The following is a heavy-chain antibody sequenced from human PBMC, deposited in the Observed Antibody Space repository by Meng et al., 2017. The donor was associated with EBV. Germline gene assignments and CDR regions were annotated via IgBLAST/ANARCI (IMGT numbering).Heavy chain of an antibody. CDR2: INPNSGGT. J-gene: IGHJ4*02. D-gene: IGHD6-19*01. V-gene: IGHV1-2*06. CDR3: ARVGIAVAGTGDY. CDR1: GYTFTGYY. Sequence: QVTCAASGAEVKKPGASVKVSCKASGYTFTGYYMHWVRQAPGQGLEWMGRINPNSGGTNYAQKFQGRVTMTRDTSISTAYMELSRLRSDDTAVYYCARVGIAVAGTGDYWGQGTLVTVSS.